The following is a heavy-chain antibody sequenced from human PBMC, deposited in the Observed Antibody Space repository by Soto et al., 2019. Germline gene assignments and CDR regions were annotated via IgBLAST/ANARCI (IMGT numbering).Heavy chain of an antibody. CDR1: GFSFSIHA. D-gene: IGHD3-22*01. J-gene: IGHJ4*02. CDR2: MSPNGDNQ. V-gene: IGHV3-30-3*01. Sequence: QVELVESGGGVVQSGGSLRLSCAAPGFSFSIHALHWIRQAPGEGLEWVAVMSPNGDNQYYADSVKGRFTISRDTSKSTLSLQMTSLRPEDTAVYYCASGAAFYDDTSRYWGQGTLVTVSS. CDR3: ASGAAFYDDTSRY.